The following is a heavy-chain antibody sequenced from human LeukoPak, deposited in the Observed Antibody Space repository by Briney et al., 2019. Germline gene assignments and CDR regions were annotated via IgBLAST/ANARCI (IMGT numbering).Heavy chain of an antibody. J-gene: IGHJ4*02. CDR1: DGAIAGYS. V-gene: IGHV4-39*07. CDR2: IYYSGST. D-gene: IGHD6-19*01. Sequence: PSETLSLTCTVSDGAIAGYSWSWIRQPPGKGLEWIGSIYYSGSTYYNPSLKSRVTISVDTSKNQFSLKLSSVTAADTAVYYCARGAVAAYFDYWGQGTLVTVSS. CDR3: ARGAVAAYFDY.